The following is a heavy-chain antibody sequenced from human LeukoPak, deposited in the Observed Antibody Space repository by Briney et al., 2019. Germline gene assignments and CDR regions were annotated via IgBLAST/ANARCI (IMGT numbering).Heavy chain of an antibody. D-gene: IGHD2-2*01. CDR2: IWYDGSNK. CDR1: GFTFSSYG. V-gene: IGHV3-33*06. Sequence: PGGSLRLSCAASGFTFSSYGMHWVRQAPGKGLEWVAVIWYDGSNKYYADSVKGRFTISRDNSKNTLYLQMNSLRAEDTAVYYCAKARWDIIIVPSSYYFHYWGQGTLVTVSS. CDR3: AKARWDIIIVPSSYYFHY. J-gene: IGHJ4*02.